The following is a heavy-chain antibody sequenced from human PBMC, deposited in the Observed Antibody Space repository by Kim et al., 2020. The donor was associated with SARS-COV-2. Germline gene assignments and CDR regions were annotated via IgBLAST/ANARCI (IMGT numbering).Heavy chain of an antibody. CDR2: IIPIFGTA. V-gene: IGHV1-69*13. Sequence: SVKVSCKASGGTFSSYAISWVRQAPGQGLEWMGGIIPIFGTANYAQKFQGRVTISADESTSTAYMELSSLRSEDTAVYYCARVGYGSGSYYNVYYYGMDVWGQGTTVTVSS. CDR3: ARVGYGSGSYYNVYYYGMDV. CDR1: GGTFSSYA. D-gene: IGHD3-10*01. J-gene: IGHJ6*02.